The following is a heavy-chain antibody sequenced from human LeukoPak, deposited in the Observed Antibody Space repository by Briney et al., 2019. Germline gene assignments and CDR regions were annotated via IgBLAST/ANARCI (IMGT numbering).Heavy chain of an antibody. CDR2: INPNSGGT. Sequence: ASVKVSCKASGYTFTGYYMHWVRQAPGQGLEWMGWINPNSGGTSYAQKFQGRVTMTRDMSTSTVYMELSSLRSEDTAVYYCARRAAAGFHMDVWGKGTTVTVSS. V-gene: IGHV1-2*02. CDR3: ARRAAAGFHMDV. D-gene: IGHD6-13*01. CDR1: GYTFTGYY. J-gene: IGHJ6*03.